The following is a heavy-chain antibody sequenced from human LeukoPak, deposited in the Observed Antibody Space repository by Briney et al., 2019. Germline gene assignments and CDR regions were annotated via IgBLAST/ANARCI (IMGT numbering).Heavy chain of an antibody. Sequence: SETLSLTCTVSGGSISSYYWSWIRQPPGKGLEWIGYISYSRSTNYNPSLKSRVTISVDTSRNQFSLELSSVTAADTAVYYCARGRLGGSGSYYNVLDYWGQGTLVTVSS. CDR3: ARGRLGGSGSYYNVLDY. D-gene: IGHD3-10*01. V-gene: IGHV4-59*01. CDR2: ISYSRST. CDR1: GGSISSYY. J-gene: IGHJ4*02.